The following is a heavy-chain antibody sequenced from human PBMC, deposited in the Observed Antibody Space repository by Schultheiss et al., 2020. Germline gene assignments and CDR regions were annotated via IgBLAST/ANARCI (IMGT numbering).Heavy chain of an antibody. J-gene: IGHJ4*02. CDR3: ARGEDPAEMATTPFDY. V-gene: IGHV4-31*03. Sequence: SETLSLTCTVSGGSISNDDYYWNWIRQHPGKGLEWIGYIYYSGSTYYNPSLKSRLTISVDTSKNQFSLKLSSVTAADTAVYYCARGEDPAEMATTPFDYWGQGTLVTVSA. CDR2: IYYSGST. CDR1: GGSISNDDYY. D-gene: IGHD5-24*01.